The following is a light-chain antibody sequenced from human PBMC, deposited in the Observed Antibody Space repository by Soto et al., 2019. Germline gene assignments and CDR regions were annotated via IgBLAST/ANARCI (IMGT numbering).Light chain of an antibody. CDR2: SNN. Sequence: QSVLTQPPSVSGTPGQRVTISCSGSSSNIGSNYVFWYQHLPGTAPKLLIHSNNQRPSGVPDRFSGSKSGTSASLAISGLRSEDEADYYCAALDDSLSGRFFGGGTQLTVL. CDR3: AALDDSLSGRF. CDR1: SSNIGSNY. V-gene: IGLV1-47*02. J-gene: IGLJ2*01.